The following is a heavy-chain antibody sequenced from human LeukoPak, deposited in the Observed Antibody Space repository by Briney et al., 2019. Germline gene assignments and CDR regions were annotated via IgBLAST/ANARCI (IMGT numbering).Heavy chain of an antibody. CDR3: ARGIFNYYDSSGPIFY. J-gene: IGHJ4*02. D-gene: IGHD3-22*01. Sequence: PSETLSLTCAVYGGSFSGYYWSWIRQPPGKGLEWIGEINHSGSTNYNPSLKSRVTISVDTSKNQFSLKLSSVTAADTAVYYCARGIFNYYDSSGPIFYWGQGTLVTVSS. V-gene: IGHV4-34*01. CDR2: INHSGST. CDR1: GGSFSGYY.